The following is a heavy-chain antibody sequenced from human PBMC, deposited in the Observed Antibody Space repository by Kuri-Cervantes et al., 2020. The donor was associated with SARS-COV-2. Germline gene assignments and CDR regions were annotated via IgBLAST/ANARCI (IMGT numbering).Heavy chain of an antibody. CDR3: AKLVATNDVFDI. J-gene: IGHJ3*02. V-gene: IGHV3-21*04. Sequence: GGSLRLSCAASGFTFSSYSMNWVRQAPGKGLEWVSSISSSSSYIYNADSVKGRFTISRDNAKNSLYLQMNSLRAEDMALYYCAKLVATNDVFDIWGQGTMVTVSS. CDR1: GFTFSSYS. CDR2: ISSSSSYI. D-gene: IGHD5-12*01.